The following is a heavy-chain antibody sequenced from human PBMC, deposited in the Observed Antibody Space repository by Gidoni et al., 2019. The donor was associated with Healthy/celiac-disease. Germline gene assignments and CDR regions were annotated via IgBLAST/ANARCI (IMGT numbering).Heavy chain of an antibody. V-gene: IGHV3-9*01. Sequence: EVQLVESGGGLVQPGRSLRLSRAASGFTFDAYAMHWVRQAPGKGLEWVSGSSWNSGSIGYEDYVKGRFTISRDNAKNSLYLQMNSLRAEDTALYYCAKDIQTGSSSFGMDVWGQGTTVTVSS. J-gene: IGHJ6*02. CDR3: AKDIQTGSSSFGMDV. CDR2: SSWNSGSI. CDR1: GFTFDAYA. D-gene: IGHD6-6*01.